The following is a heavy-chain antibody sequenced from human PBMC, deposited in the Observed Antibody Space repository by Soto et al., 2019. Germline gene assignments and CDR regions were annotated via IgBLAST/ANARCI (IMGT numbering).Heavy chain of an antibody. Sequence: SETLSLTCTVSGDSIRSSSYWGWIRQPPGKGLEWIGSIYYSGSTHYNPSLKSRVTMSVDTSTNQFSLKLNSVTAADTAVYYCTRHEGGATADRPLDYWGQGTLVTVSS. D-gene: IGHD6-13*01. CDR3: TRHEGGATADRPLDY. CDR1: GDSIRSSSY. V-gene: IGHV4-39*01. CDR2: IYYSGST. J-gene: IGHJ4*02.